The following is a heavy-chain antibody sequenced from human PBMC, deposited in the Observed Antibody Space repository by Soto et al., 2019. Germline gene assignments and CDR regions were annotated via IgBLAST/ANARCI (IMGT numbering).Heavy chain of an antibody. D-gene: IGHD3-10*01. V-gene: IGHV4-31*03. CDR1: GGSISSGGYY. CDR2: IYYSGST. J-gene: IGHJ4*02. CDR3: ARDRYGSGSPPFDY. Sequence: QVQLQESGPGLVKPSQTLSLTCTVSGGSISSGGYYWSWIRQHPGKGLEWIGYIYYSGSTYYNPSLKSRVTISVATSKNQFSLKLSSVTAADTAVYYCARDRYGSGSPPFDYWGQGTLVTVSS.